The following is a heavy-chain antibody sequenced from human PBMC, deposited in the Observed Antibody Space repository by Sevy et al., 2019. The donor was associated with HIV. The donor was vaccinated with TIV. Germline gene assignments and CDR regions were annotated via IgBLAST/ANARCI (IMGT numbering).Heavy chain of an antibody. CDR2: ISGSGGST. V-gene: IGHV3-23*01. CDR3: AKDLVGGGRNYYDSSGYYGWDYYGMDV. D-gene: IGHD3-22*01. J-gene: IGHJ6*02. Sequence: GGSLRLSCAASGFTFSSYAMSWVRQAPGKGLEWVSAISGSGGSTYYADSVKGRFTISSDNSKNTLYLQMNSLRAEDTAVYYCAKDLVGGGRNYYDSSGYYGWDYYGMDVWGQGTTVTVSS. CDR1: GFTFSSYA.